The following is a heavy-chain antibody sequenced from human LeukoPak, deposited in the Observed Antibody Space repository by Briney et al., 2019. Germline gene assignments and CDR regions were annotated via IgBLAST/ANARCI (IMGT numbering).Heavy chain of an antibody. D-gene: IGHD6-19*01. CDR1: GFTFSSYS. Sequence: GGSLRLSCAASGFTFSSYSMNWVRQAPGKGLEWVSSISSSSSHIYYADSVKGRFTISRDNAKNSLYLQMNSLRAEDTAVYYCARVDYSSGWYGFDYWGQGTLVTVSS. V-gene: IGHV3-21*01. CDR3: ARVDYSSGWYGFDY. CDR2: ISSSSSHI. J-gene: IGHJ4*02.